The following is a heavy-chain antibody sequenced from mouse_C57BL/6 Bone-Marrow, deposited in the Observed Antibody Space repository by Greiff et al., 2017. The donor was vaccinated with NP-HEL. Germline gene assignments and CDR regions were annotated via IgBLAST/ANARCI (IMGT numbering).Heavy chain of an antibody. CDR2: IYPGDGDT. J-gene: IGHJ3*01. CDR1: GYAFSSSW. Sequence: LVESGPELVKPGASVKISCKASGYAFSSSWMNWVKQRPGKGLEWIGRIYPGDGDTNYNGKFKGKATLTADKSSSTAYMQLSSLTSEDSAVYFCARDDYPWFAYWGQGTLVTVSA. V-gene: IGHV1-82*01. D-gene: IGHD2-4*01. CDR3: ARDDYPWFAY.